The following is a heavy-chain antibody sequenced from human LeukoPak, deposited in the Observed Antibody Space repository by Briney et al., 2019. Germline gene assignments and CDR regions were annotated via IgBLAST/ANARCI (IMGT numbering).Heavy chain of an antibody. J-gene: IGHJ4*02. CDR1: GYSISSGCY. V-gene: IGHV4-38-2*02. Sequence: PSETLSLTCTVSGYSISSGCYWGWIRQPPGKGLEWIGSIYHSGSTYYNPSLKSRVTISVDTSKNQFSLKLSSVTAADTAVYYCARDDLSITMVRGVIMEYYFDYWGQGTLVTVSS. D-gene: IGHD3-10*01. CDR3: ARDDLSITMVRGVIMEYYFDY. CDR2: IYHSGST.